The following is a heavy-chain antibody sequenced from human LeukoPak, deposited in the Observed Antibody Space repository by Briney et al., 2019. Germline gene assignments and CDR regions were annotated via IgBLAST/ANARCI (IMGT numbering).Heavy chain of an antibody. J-gene: IGHJ4*02. CDR1: GDSVSNSPYY. CDR2: ISYGGTT. Sequence: SETLSLTCTVSGDSVSNSPYYWGWVRQPPGKGLEWIGAISYGGTTYSSPSLKSRVTMDLDKSRNRFSLKLTSVTAADTAVYYCGGNNFYHFQYWGQGALVTVPS. CDR3: GGNNFYHFQY. D-gene: IGHD3-3*01. V-gene: IGHV4-39*01.